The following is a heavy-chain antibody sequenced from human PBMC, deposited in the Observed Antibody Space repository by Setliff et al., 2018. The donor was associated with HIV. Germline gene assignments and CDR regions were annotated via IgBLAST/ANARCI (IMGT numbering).Heavy chain of an antibody. CDR2: IRADNGHT. D-gene: IGHD2-15*01. Sequence: AASVKVSCKASGYTFTSYDINWVRQAPGQGLEWMGWIRADNGHTDYAQKFQGRVTITTDESTSTAYMELSSLRSEDAAVYYCAGDSPGYCSGGSCYWFDPWGQGTLVTVSS. CDR1: GYTFTSYD. CDR3: AGDSPGYCSGGSCYWFDP. V-gene: IGHV1-18*01. J-gene: IGHJ5*02.